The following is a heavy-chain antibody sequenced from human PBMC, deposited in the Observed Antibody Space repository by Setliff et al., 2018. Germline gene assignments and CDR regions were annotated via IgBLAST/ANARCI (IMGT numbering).Heavy chain of an antibody. CDR2: INPIFGTA. D-gene: IGHD3-22*01. CDR3: VREGVDSRSSTDYRYYMDV. V-gene: IGHV1-69*05. Sequence: SVKVSCKASGGTFSSYAISWVRQAPGQGLEWMGGINPIFGTADYTQNFQGRVTITTDESTSTAFMQLSSLRSEDTAVYYCVREGVDSRSSTDYRYYMDVWGKGTTVTVSS. CDR1: GGTFSSYA. J-gene: IGHJ6*03.